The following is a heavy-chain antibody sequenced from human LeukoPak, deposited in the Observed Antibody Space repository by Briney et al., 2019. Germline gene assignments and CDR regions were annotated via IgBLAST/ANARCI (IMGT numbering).Heavy chain of an antibody. CDR1: GFTFDDYA. J-gene: IGHJ4*02. V-gene: IGHV3-43*02. Sequence: PGGSLRLSCAASGFTFDDYAMHWVRQAPGKGLEWVSLISGDGGSTYYADSVKGRFTISRDNSKNSLYLQMNSLRTEDTALYYCATDAGEWEPADWGQGTLVTVSS. CDR2: ISGDGGST. D-gene: IGHD1-26*01. CDR3: ATDAGEWEPAD.